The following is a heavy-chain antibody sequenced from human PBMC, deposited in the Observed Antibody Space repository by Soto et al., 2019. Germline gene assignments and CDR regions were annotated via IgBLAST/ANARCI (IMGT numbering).Heavy chain of an antibody. CDR3: TRGVLA. CDR1: GGSVNSGGYS. CDR2: ISLSGSP. V-gene: IGHV4-30-2*01. Sequence: SETLSLTCSVSGGSVNSGGYSWSWIRQPPGKGLEWIGFISLSGSPAYNPSLKSRVTISVDRSNNQISLEISSVTAADTAVYYCTRGVLAWGPGTLVTVST. D-gene: IGHD2-8*01. J-gene: IGHJ5*02.